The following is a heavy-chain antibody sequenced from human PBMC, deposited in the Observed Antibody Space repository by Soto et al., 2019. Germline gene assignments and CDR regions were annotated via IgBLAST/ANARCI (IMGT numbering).Heavy chain of an antibody. J-gene: IGHJ4*02. Sequence: QVQLVQSGAEVKNPGASVKVSCRASGYNFHSYGITWVRQAPGQGLEWLGWISAYNGETHPCQMLQGRVSLTIDISASTAYMELRSLRCDATAVYFCARDLEESGDVWTGVGLYWGQGTRVTVSS. CDR3: ARDLEESGDVWTGVGLY. V-gene: IGHV1-18*01. CDR2: ISAYNGET. D-gene: IGHD3-3*01. CDR1: GYNFHSYG.